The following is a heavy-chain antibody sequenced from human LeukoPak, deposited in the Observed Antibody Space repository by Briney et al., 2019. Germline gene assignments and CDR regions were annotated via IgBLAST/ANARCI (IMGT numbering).Heavy chain of an antibody. D-gene: IGHD3-10*01. J-gene: IGHJ4*02. CDR2: IIPIFGTA. CDR3: ASGRHLYYGSGSYHPSFDY. V-gene: IGHV1-69*05. CDR1: GGTFSSYA. Sequence: SVKVSCKASGGTFSSYAISWVRQAPGQGLEWMGGIIPIFGTANYAQKFQGRVTITTDESTSTAHMELSSLRSEDTAVYYCASGRHLYYGSGSYHPSFDYWGQGTLVTVSS.